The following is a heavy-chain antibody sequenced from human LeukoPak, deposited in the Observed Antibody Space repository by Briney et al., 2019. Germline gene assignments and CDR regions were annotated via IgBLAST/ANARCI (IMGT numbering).Heavy chain of an antibody. D-gene: IGHD6-13*01. CDR1: GGSISSGGYY. J-gene: IGHJ5*02. V-gene: IGHV4-31*03. Sequence: SQTLSLTCTVSGGSISSGGYYWSWIRQHPGKGLEWIGYIYYSGSTYYNPSLKSRVTISVDTSKNQFSPKLSSVTAADTAVYYCARDIAAAGTGWFDPWGQGTLVTVSS. CDR2: IYYSGST. CDR3: ARDIAAAGTGWFDP.